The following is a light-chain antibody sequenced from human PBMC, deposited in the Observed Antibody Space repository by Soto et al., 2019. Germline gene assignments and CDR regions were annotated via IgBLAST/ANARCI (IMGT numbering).Light chain of an antibody. J-gene: IGLJ2*01. Sequence: ALTQPASVSGSPGQSITISCTGTSSDVGSYNLVSWYQQHPGKAPKLMIYEGSKRPSGVSNRFSGSKSGNTASLTISGLQAEDEADYYCCSYAGSSTLVFGGGTKVTVL. V-gene: IGLV2-23*01. CDR1: SSDVGSYNL. CDR2: EGS. CDR3: CSYAGSSTLV.